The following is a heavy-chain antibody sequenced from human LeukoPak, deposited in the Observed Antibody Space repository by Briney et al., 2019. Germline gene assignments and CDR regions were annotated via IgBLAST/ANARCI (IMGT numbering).Heavy chain of an antibody. CDR2: IYPGDSET. CDR3: ARRYCSSTSCHLDY. D-gene: IGHD2-2*01. Sequence: PGESLKISCKGSGYSFTTYCIGWVRQMPGKGLEWMGIIYPGDSETRYSPSFQGQVTISADRSISTAYLQWSSLKASDTAIYYCARRYCSSTSCHLDYWGQGTLVTVSS. V-gene: IGHV5-51*01. CDR1: GYSFTTYC. J-gene: IGHJ4*02.